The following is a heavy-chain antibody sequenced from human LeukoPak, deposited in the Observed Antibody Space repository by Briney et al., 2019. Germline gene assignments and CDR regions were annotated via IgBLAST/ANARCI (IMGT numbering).Heavy chain of an antibody. CDR1: GFTFSSYP. CDR3: ARESGYCGGDCSFPVGY. V-gene: IGHV3-30*04. Sequence: PGGSLRLSCAASGFTFSSYPMHWVRQAPGKGLEWVAVISYDGNNKYYADSVKGRFTISRDNSKNTLYLQMNSLRAEDTAVYYCARESGYCGGDCSFPVGYWGQGTLVTVSS. J-gene: IGHJ4*02. CDR2: ISYDGNNK. D-gene: IGHD2-21*02.